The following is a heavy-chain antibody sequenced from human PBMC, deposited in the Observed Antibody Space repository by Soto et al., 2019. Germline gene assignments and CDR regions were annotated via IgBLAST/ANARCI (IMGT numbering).Heavy chain of an antibody. CDR1: GFTFSSYA. CDR2: VSIGGST. D-gene: IGHD2-15*01. J-gene: IGHJ4*02. V-gene: IGHV3-23*01. CDR3: AKRRGAGGHFDY. Sequence: PGGSLRLSCAASGFTFSSYAMVWVRQGPGKGLEWVAVVSIGGSTRYADSVRGRFTISRDNSKNTLSLQMNSLTAEDTAVYFCAKRRGAGGHFDYWGQGALVTVSS.